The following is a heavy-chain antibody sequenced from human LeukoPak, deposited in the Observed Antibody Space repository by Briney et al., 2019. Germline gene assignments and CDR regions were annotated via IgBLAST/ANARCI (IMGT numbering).Heavy chain of an antibody. CDR2: IWYDGSNK. V-gene: IGHV3-33*01. Sequence: GGSLRLSCAASGSTFSNYGMHWVRQAPGKGLEWVAVIWYDGSNKYYADSVKGRFTISRDNSKNTLYLQMNSLRAEDTAVYYCAGNYGPYYFDYWGQGTLVTVSS. CDR1: GSTFSNYG. D-gene: IGHD3-10*01. CDR3: AGNYGPYYFDY. J-gene: IGHJ4*02.